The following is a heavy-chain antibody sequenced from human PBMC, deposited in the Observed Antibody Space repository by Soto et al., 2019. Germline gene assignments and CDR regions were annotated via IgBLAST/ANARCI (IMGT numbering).Heavy chain of an antibody. CDR1: GGSISSGGYY. CDR2: IYYSGST. CDR3: ARRILVGYCSGGSCYPEYNWFDP. Sequence: SETLSLTCTVSGGSISSGGYYWSWIRQHPGKGLEWIGYIYYSGSTYYNPSLKSRVTISVDTSKNQFSLKLSSVTAADTAVYYCARRILVGYCSGGSCYPEYNWFDPWGQGTQVTVSS. V-gene: IGHV4-31*03. J-gene: IGHJ5*02. D-gene: IGHD2-15*01.